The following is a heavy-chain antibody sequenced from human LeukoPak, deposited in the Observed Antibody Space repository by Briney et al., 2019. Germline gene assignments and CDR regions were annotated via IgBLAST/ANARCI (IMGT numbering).Heavy chain of an antibody. D-gene: IGHD3-10*01. CDR2: IYYSRST. Sequence: PSETLSLTCTVSGGSISSGGYYWSWIRQHPGKGLEWIGYIYYSRSTYYNPSLKSRVTISVDTSKNQFSLKLSSVTAADTAVYYCARVRAGSFDYWGQGTLVTVSS. J-gene: IGHJ4*02. V-gene: IGHV4-31*03. CDR3: ARVRAGSFDY. CDR1: GGSISSGGYY.